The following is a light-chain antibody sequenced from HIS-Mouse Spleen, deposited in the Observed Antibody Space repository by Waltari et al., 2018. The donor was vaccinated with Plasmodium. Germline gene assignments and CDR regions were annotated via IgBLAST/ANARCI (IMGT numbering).Light chain of an antibody. Sequence: QSVLTQPPSVSAAPGQKVTISCSGSSSNIGNNYVSWYQQLPGTAPKPLIYDNNKRPTGMPDRFSGSKSGTSATLGITGLQTGDEADYYCRTWDSSLSAGVVFGGGTKLTVL. CDR2: DNN. V-gene: IGLV1-51*01. CDR1: SSNIGNNY. CDR3: RTWDSSLSAGVV. J-gene: IGLJ2*01.